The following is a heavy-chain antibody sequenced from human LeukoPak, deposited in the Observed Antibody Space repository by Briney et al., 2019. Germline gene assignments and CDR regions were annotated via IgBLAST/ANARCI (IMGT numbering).Heavy chain of an antibody. D-gene: IGHD6-13*01. CDR3: ARDSAGNDY. Sequence: GGSLRLSCAASGFTFSTYWMSWVRQAPGKGLEWVGNIKQDGSEKYYVDSVKGRYTISRDNAKNSLYLQMNSLRAEDTAMYYCARDSAGNDYWGQGTLVTVSS. J-gene: IGHJ4*02. V-gene: IGHV3-7*01. CDR2: IKQDGSEK. CDR1: GFTFSTYW.